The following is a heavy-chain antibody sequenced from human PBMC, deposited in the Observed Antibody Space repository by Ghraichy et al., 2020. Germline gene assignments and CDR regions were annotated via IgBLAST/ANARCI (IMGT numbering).Heavy chain of an antibody. V-gene: IGHV3-9*01. CDR2: ISWNSGSI. Sequence: GGSLRLSCAASGFTFDDYAMHWVRQAPGKGLEWVSGISWNSGSIGYADSVKGRFTISRDNAKNSLYLQMNSLRAEDTALYYCAKDIEQQLVYPWFDPWGQGTLVTVSS. D-gene: IGHD6-13*01. CDR3: AKDIEQQLVYPWFDP. CDR1: GFTFDDYA. J-gene: IGHJ5*02.